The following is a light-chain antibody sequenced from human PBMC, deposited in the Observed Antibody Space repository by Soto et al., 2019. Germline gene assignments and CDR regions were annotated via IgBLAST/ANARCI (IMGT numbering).Light chain of an antibody. CDR3: AAWDDSLNGVV. V-gene: IGLV1-44*01. J-gene: IGLJ2*01. CDR2: SNN. Sequence: QSMLTQPPSASGTPGQRVTISCSGSSSNIGSNYVYWYQQLPGTAPKLLIYSNNQRPSGVPDRFSGSKSGTSASLAISGLQSEDEADYYCAAWDDSLNGVVFGGGTKLTVL. CDR1: SSNIGSNY.